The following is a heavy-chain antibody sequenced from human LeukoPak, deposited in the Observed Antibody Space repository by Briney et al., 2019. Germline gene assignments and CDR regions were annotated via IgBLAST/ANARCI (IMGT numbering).Heavy chain of an antibody. J-gene: IGHJ4*02. CDR3: ASRNFGSSPFDY. Sequence: GGSLRLSCAASGFTFSRFWMHWVRQAPGKGLVWVSRISSDGSNTNYADSVKGRFTLSRDNAKNTLYLQMDSLTGDDTAVYYCASRNFGSSPFDYWGQGTLVTVSS. V-gene: IGHV3-74*01. CDR2: ISSDGSNT. D-gene: IGHD3-10*01. CDR1: GFTFSRFW.